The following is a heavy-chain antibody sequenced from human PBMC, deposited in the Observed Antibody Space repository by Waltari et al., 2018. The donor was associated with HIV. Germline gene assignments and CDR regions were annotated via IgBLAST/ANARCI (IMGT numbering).Heavy chain of an antibody. D-gene: IGHD3-10*01. V-gene: IGHV3-30*18. Sequence: QVPLVESGGGVVQPGKSLSISCAASGFPLLAYAIHWVRQAQGKGLEWVTFISSDGSNQYYADSVNGRFTISRDNSKNTLSLQVNSLKTEDTAVYYCAKDAYGGHPKNWFDSWGQGTLVTVSS. J-gene: IGHJ5*01. CDR3: AKDAYGGHPKNWFDS. CDR1: GFPLLAYA. CDR2: ISSDGSNQ.